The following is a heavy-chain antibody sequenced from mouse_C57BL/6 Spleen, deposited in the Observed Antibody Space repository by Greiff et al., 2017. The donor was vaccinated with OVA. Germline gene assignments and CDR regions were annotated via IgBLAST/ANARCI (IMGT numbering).Heavy chain of an antibody. V-gene: IGHV1-18*01. J-gene: IGHJ1*03. CDR3: ARRETTVVATDFDV. D-gene: IGHD1-1*01. CDR2: INPNNGGT. Sequence: EVQLQQSGPELVKPGASVKIPCKASGYTFTDYNMDWVKQSHGQSLEWIGDINPNNGGTIYNQKFKGKATLTVDKSSSTAYMELRSLTSEDTAVYYCARRETTVVATDFDVWGTGTTVTVAS. CDR1: GYTFTDYN.